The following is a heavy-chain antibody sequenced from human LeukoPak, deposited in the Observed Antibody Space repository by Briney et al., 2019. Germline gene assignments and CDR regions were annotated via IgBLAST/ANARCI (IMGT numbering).Heavy chain of an antibody. D-gene: IGHD6-19*01. CDR2: INPNSGGT. Sequence: ASVKVSCKASGYTFTGYYMHWVRQAPGRGLEWMGWINPNSGGTNYAQKFQGRVTMTRDTSISTAYMELSRLRSDDTAVYYCARDQRTYSSGWYVGVPDYYYMDVWGKGTTVTVSS. V-gene: IGHV1-2*02. CDR1: GYTFTGYY. CDR3: ARDQRTYSSGWYVGVPDYYYMDV. J-gene: IGHJ6*03.